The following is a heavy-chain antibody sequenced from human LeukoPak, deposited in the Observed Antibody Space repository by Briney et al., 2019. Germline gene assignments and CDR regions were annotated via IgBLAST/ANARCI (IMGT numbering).Heavy chain of an antibody. D-gene: IGHD3-10*01. J-gene: IGHJ4*02. CDR1: GGSISSGGYS. CDR2: IYHSGST. CDR3: ARVAPMVRGSWYFDY. V-gene: IGHV4-30-2*01. Sequence: SETLSLTCAVSGGSISSGGYSWSWIRPPPGKGLEWIGYIYHSGSTYYNPSLKSRVTISVDRSENQFSLKLSSVTAADTAVYYCARVAPMVRGSWYFDYWGQGTLVTVSS.